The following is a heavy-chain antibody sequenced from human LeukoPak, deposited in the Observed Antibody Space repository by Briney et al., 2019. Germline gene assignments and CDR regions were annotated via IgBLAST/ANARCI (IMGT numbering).Heavy chain of an antibody. V-gene: IGHV4-59*01. D-gene: IGHD3-22*01. CDR3: ARGQSYYYDSSGPYYLDY. CDR1: GGSISSYY. CDR2: IYYSGST. J-gene: IGHJ4*02. Sequence: SETLSLTCTVSGGSISSYYWSWIRQPPGKGLEWIGYIYYSGSTNYNPSLKSRVTISVDTSKNQFSLKLSSVTAADTAVYYCARGQSYYYDSSGPYYLDYWGQGILVTVSS.